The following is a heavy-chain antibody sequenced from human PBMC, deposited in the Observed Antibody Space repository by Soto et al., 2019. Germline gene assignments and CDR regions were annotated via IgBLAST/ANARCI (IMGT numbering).Heavy chain of an antibody. CDR2: ISGSGGST. Sequence: GGSLRLSCAASGFTFSSFAMSWVRQAPGKGLDWVSAISGSGGSTYSADSVKGRFTISRDNSKNTLYLQMSSLRAEDTAVYYCARDSGYGSGTSVNHYLDYWGHGTLVTVSS. V-gene: IGHV3-23*01. D-gene: IGHD3-10*01. J-gene: IGHJ4*01. CDR3: ARDSGYGSGTSVNHYLDY. CDR1: GFTFSSFA.